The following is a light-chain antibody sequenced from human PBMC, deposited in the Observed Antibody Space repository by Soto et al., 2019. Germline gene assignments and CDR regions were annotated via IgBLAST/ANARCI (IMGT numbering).Light chain of an antibody. J-gene: IGKJ5*01. Sequence: EMVMTQSPATLSVSPGERATLSCRANQSVSSNLAWYQQKPGQAPRLLISGASTRATGIPDRLSGSGSGTEFTLTISSLEPEDFAVYSCQQRSNWPSITFGQGTRLEIK. CDR3: QQRSNWPSIT. CDR2: GAS. V-gene: IGKV3-15*01. CDR1: QSVSSN.